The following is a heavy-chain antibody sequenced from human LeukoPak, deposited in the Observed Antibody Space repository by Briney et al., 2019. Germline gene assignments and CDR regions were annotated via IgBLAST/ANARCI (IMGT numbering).Heavy chain of an antibody. J-gene: IGHJ4*02. D-gene: IGHD6-13*01. CDR3: ARGSSIAAAGKYYFDY. CDR1: GGSISSYY. V-gene: IGHV4-4*07. CDR2: IYTSGST. Sequence: SETLSLTCTVSGGSISSYYWSWIRQPAGKGLEWIERIYTSGSTNYNPSLKSRVTMSVDTSKNQFSLKLSSVTAADTAVYYCARGSSIAAAGKYYFDYWGQGTLVTVSS.